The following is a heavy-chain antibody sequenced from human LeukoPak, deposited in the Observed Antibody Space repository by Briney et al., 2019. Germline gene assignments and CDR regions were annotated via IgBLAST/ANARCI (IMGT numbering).Heavy chain of an antibody. CDR3: ARGVPYDSWSGPHYSDY. V-gene: IGHV3-7*01. CDR2: IKQDGSQE. CDR1: RFTSSTYW. Sequence: GGSLRLSCAASRFTSSTYWMSWVRQAPGKGLEWVAHIKQDGSQEYYVDSVKGRFTISRDSAKNSLYLQMNSLRAEDTAVYYCARGVPYDSWSGPHYSDYWGRGTLVTVSS. D-gene: IGHD3-3*01. J-gene: IGHJ4*02.